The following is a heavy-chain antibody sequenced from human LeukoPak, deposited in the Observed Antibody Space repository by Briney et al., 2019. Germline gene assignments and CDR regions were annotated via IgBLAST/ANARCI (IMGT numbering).Heavy chain of an antibody. J-gene: IGHJ6*02. V-gene: IGHV3-9*01. CDR2: MSWTSGSI. Sequence: GGSLRLSCGVSEFTFDDYVIHWVRQGPGKGLEWVAAMSWTSGSIAYADSVKGRFNIFRDNAQSSLYLQMNSLRAEDTAFYYCARSSGSYDGYYGVEVWGQGTTVIVSS. CDR1: EFTFDDYV. CDR3: ARSSGSYDGYYGVEV. D-gene: IGHD6-19*01.